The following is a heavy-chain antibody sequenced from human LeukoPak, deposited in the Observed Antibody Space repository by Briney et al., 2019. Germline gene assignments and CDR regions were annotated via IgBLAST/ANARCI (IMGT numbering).Heavy chain of an antibody. D-gene: IGHD3-10*01. J-gene: IGHJ4*02. CDR3: ATGRWFGEFAGSAFED. CDR2: IKEDGSVI. CDR1: GFGFSNYW. V-gene: IGHV3-7*01. Sequence: GGSLRLSCLGSGFGFSNYWMTWHRQAPGEGLEWVANIKEDGSVIYYADSVKGRFTISRDNAKNSVYLQMNSLRVEDTALYYCATGRWFGEFAGSAFEDWGQGTLVTVSS.